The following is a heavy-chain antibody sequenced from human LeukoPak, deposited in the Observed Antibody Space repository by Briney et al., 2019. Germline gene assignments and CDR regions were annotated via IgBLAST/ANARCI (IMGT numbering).Heavy chain of an antibody. CDR2: INPNDGDT. V-gene: IGHV1-2*02. Sequence: PGASVKVSCKASGYTFTDYNMHWVRQAPGQGFEWMGWINPNDGDTNYAQKFQGRVTMTRDTSISTAHMEVSRLRSDDTAVYYCARANFLYCSSTTCLFDYWGQGTLVTVSS. CDR3: ARANFLYCSSTTCLFDY. J-gene: IGHJ4*02. CDR1: GYTFTDYN. D-gene: IGHD2-2*01.